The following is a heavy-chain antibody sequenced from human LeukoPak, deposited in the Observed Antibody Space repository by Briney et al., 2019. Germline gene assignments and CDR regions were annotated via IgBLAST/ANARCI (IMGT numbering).Heavy chain of an antibody. V-gene: IGHV4-39*07. CDR1: GGSISSSIYY. Sequence: SETLSLTCIVSGGSISSSIYYWAWVRQPPGKGLEWIGTVFYNGATQYSPSLRSRVTISIDTSTNQFSLKLTSVTAADTAVYYCARRSSGWYFYFDYWGQGTLVTVSS. D-gene: IGHD6-19*01. CDR3: ARRSSGWYFYFDY. CDR2: VFYNGAT. J-gene: IGHJ4*02.